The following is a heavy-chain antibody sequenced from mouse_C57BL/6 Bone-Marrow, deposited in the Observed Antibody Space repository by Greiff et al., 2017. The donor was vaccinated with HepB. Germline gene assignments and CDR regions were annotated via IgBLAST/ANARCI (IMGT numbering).Heavy chain of an antibody. CDR2: ISSGSSTI. CDR3: ARSTTVGGTWFAY. J-gene: IGHJ3*01. Sequence: DVMLVESGGGLVKPGGSLKLSCAASGFTFSDYGMHWVRQAPEKGLEWVAYISSGSSTIYYADTVKGRFTISRDNAKNTLFLQMTSLRSEDTAMYYCARSTTVGGTWFAYWGQGTLVTVSA. V-gene: IGHV5-17*01. D-gene: IGHD1-1*01. CDR1: GFTFSDYG.